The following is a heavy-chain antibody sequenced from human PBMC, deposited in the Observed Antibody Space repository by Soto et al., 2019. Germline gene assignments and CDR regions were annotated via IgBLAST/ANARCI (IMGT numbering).Heavy chain of an antibody. D-gene: IGHD2-2*01. CDR1: GGSISSGGYS. CDR3: ARVRRSSSFWFDP. CDR2: IYHSGST. V-gene: IGHV4-30-2*01. Sequence: SETLSLTCADSGGSISSGGYSWSWIRQPPGKGLEWIGYIYHSGSTYYNPSLKSRVTISVDRSKNQFSLKLSSVTAADTAVYYCARVRRSSSFWFDPWGQETLVTVSS. J-gene: IGHJ5*02.